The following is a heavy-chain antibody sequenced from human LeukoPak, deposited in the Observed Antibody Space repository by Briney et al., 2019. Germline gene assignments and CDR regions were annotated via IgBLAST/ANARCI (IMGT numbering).Heavy chain of an antibody. CDR2: MNPNSGNT. V-gene: IGHV1-8*03. D-gene: IGHD1-26*01. Sequence: ASVKVSCKASGDTFTSYDINWVRQATGQGLEWMGWMNPNSGNTGYAQKFQGRVTITRKTSIRTAYMELSSLRSEDTAVYYCARASGSYYPLYYYYYMDVWGKGTTVTVSS. CDR3: ARASGSYYPLYYYYYMDV. CDR1: GDTFTSYD. J-gene: IGHJ6*03.